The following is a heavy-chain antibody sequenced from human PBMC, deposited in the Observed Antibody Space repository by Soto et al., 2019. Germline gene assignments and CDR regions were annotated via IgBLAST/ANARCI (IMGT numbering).Heavy chain of an antibody. D-gene: IGHD2-2*01. CDR2: INHSGST. J-gene: IGHJ6*03. CDR1: GGSFSGYY. V-gene: IGHV4-34*01. Sequence: QVQLQQWGAGLLKPSETLSLTCAVYGGSFSGYYWSWIRQPPGKGLEWIGEINHSGSTNYNPSLKSRATRSVDTTKNQFSLELGSVAAADTAVYYCARGPECSSTGCYFGYMDVWGRGTTVTVSS. CDR3: ARGPECSSTGCYFGYMDV.